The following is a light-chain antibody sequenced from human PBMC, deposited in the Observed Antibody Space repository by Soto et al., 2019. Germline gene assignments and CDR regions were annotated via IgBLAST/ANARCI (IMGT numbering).Light chain of an antibody. CDR3: SSYAGSNNPPYV. J-gene: IGLJ1*01. CDR2: EVT. Sequence: QSVLTQPPSASGSPGQSVTISCTGTSSDVGAFDYVSWHQQHPGKAPKVIIYEVTKRPSGVPDRFSGSKSGNTASLTVSGLQAEDEGHYYCSSYAGSNNPPYVFGTGTKLTVL. V-gene: IGLV2-8*01. CDR1: SSDVGAFDY.